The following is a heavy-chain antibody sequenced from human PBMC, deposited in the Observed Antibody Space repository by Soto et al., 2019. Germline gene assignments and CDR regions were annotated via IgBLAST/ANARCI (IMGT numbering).Heavy chain of an antibody. CDR2: ILRRDGRA. D-gene: IGHD6-19*01. V-gene: IGHV1-46*02. CDR1: GYTFNDYY. Sequence: QVQLVQSGAEVKKPGASVRVSCRTSGYTFNDYYVNWVRQAPGQGLEWLAIILRRDGRAYYAHKFQGRVTVTADTSTTTVYMERSGLSSDDTAAYYCARDMYLAGCGQGTTVTVSS. CDR3: ARDMYLAG. J-gene: IGHJ6*02.